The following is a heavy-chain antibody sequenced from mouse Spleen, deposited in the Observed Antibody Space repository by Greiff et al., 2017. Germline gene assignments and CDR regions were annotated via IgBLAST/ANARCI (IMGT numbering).Heavy chain of an antibody. Sequence: QVQLQQPGAELVKPGASVKMSCTASGYTFTSYWITWVKQRPGQGLEWIGDIYPGSGSTNYNEKFKSKATLTVDTSSSTAYMQLSSLTSEDSAVYYCARLDGNYDGYYFDYWGQGTTLTVSS. CDR2: IYPGSGST. CDR3: ARLDGNYDGYYFDY. CDR1: GYTFTSYW. D-gene: IGHD2-1*01. V-gene: IGHV1-55*01. J-gene: IGHJ2*01.